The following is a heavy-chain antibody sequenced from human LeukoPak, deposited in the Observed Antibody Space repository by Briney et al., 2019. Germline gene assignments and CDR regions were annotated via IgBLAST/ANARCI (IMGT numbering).Heavy chain of an antibody. D-gene: IGHD2-15*01. V-gene: IGHV4-4*07. CDR1: GASLNNYY. Sequence: SETLSLTCTVSGASLNNYYWSWIRQPAGKGLEWIGRMYSSETIYNPSLKSRVTMTLDTSKNQFSLKLSSVTAADTAVYYCASFDIAGDDAFDIWGQGTMVTVSS. J-gene: IGHJ3*02. CDR2: MYSSET. CDR3: ASFDIAGDDAFDI.